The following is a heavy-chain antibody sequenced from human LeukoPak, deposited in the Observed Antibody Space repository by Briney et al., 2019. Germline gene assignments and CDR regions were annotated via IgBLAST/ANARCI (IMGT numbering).Heavy chain of an antibody. D-gene: IGHD2-2*01. Sequence: GRSLRLSCAASGFTFSSYAMHWVRQAPGKGLEWAAVISYDGSNKYYADSVKGRFTISRDNSKNTLYLQMNSLRAEDTAVYYCARTVVPAAILRSGWFDPWGQGTLVTVSS. CDR2: ISYDGSNK. V-gene: IGHV3-30*04. CDR1: GFTFSSYA. CDR3: ARTVVPAAILRSGWFDP. J-gene: IGHJ5*02.